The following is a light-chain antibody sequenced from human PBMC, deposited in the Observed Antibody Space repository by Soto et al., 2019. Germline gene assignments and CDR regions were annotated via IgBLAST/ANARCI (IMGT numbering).Light chain of an antibody. CDR3: QSYDSSLSGSV. Sequence: QSVLTQPPSVSGAPGQRVTISCTGSSSNIGAGYDVQWYQQFPGTAPKLLIYVNNNRPSGVPDRFSGSKSGTSASLAITGLQAEDEADYYCQSYDSSLSGSVFGGGTKVTVL. CDR2: VNN. J-gene: IGLJ3*02. V-gene: IGLV1-40*01. CDR1: SSNIGAGYD.